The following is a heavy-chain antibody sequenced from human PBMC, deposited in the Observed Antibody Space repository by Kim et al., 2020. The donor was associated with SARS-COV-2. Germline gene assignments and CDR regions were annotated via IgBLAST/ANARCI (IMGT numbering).Heavy chain of an antibody. CDR3: ARDGGYSYGVDY. CDR2: IYYSGST. CDR1: GGSISSGGYY. D-gene: IGHD5-18*01. J-gene: IGHJ4*02. V-gene: IGHV4-31*03. Sequence: SETLSLTCTVSGGSISSGGYYWSWIRQHPGKGLEWIGYIYYSGSTYYNPSLKSRVTISIDTSKNQFSLKLGSATAADTAVYYCARDGGYSYGVDYWGQGTLVTVSS.